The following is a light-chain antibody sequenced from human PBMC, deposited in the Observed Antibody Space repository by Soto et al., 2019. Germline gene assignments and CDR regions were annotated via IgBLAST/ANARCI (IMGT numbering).Light chain of an antibody. CDR3: LQHDSYPLT. CDR1: QGIRND. J-gene: IGKJ4*01. CDR2: AAS. V-gene: IGKV1-17*01. Sequence: DIQMTQSPSSLSASVGDRVTITCRASQGIRNDLAWFQQKPGKAPKRLIYAASTLQSGVLSRFSGSGSGTEFTLTISSLQPEDFATYYCLQHDSYPLTFGGGTKVEIK.